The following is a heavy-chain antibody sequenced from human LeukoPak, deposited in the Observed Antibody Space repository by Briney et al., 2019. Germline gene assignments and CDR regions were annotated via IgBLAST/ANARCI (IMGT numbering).Heavy chain of an antibody. V-gene: IGHV3-64*01. CDR2: ISSNGGST. D-gene: IGHD3-22*01. CDR3: ATDSSGYYGGY. Sequence: GGSLRLSCTTSGFIFANYAMAWVRQAPGKGLEYVSAISSNGGSTYYANSVKGRFTISRDNAKNSLYLQMNSLRAEDTAVYYCATDSSGYYGGYWGQGTLVTVSS. CDR1: GFIFANYA. J-gene: IGHJ4*02.